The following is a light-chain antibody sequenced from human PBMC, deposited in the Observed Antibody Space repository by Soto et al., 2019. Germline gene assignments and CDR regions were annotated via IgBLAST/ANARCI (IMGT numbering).Light chain of an antibody. CDR3: QQYGSSPRT. Sequence: EIVLTQSPGTLSLSPGERATLSCRASQSVSSSYLAWYQQKPGQAPRLLIYGASSRATGIPDRFSGSGSGTDFTLNISRLEPEDSAVYYCQQYGSSPRTFGQGTKVEIK. J-gene: IGKJ1*01. CDR1: QSVSSSY. V-gene: IGKV3-20*01. CDR2: GAS.